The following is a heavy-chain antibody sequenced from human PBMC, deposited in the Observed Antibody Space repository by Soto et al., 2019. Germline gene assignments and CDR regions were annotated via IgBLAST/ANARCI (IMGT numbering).Heavy chain of an antibody. J-gene: IGHJ4*02. CDR2: ITRAGIT. D-gene: IGHD6-19*01. CDR1: GGSLTGYY. CDR3: TRDLYSIAWYRYHHYDY. Sequence: PAETLSLTCAVYGGSLTGYYWSWVRQPPGKGLEWSGEITRAGITNHSPSLKGRVTISVDTSKSHPSLNLSSGTATDIAVSNCTRDLYSIAWYRYHHYDYSRQGAGVGVSA. V-gene: IGHV4-34*01.